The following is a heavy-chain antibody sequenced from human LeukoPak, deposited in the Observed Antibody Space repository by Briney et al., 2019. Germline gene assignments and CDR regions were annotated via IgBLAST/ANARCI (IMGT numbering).Heavy chain of an antibody. CDR3: AKEGVDYGDYYYFDY. J-gene: IGHJ4*02. V-gene: IGHV3-23*01. D-gene: IGHD4-17*01. CDR1: GFTFSSYA. Sequence: GGSLRLSCAASGFTFSSYAMSWVRQAPGKGLEWVSTISFSGGSTYYADSVKGRFTISRDNSKNTLYLQMNSLRAEDTAVYYCAKEGVDYGDYYYFDYWGQGTLVTVSS. CDR2: ISFSGGST.